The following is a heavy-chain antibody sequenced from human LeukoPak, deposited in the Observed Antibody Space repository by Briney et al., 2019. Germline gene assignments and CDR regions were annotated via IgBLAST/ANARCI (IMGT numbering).Heavy chain of an antibody. CDR1: AFTFSGSA. CDR3: TRLSIPYY. Sequence: GGSLRLSSAASAFTFSGSAMHWVRQACGKGLEWVGRIRSKANSYATAYAASVKGRFTISRDDSKNTAYLQMNSLKTEDTAVYYCTRLSIPYYWGQGTLVTVSS. CDR2: IRSKANSYAT. V-gene: IGHV3-73*01. D-gene: IGHD2-21*01. J-gene: IGHJ4*02.